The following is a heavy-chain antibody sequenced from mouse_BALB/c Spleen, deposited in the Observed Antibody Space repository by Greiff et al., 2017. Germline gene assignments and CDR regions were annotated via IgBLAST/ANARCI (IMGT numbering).Heavy chain of an antibody. CDR2: IDTSDSYT. V-gene: IGHV1-69*01. CDR1: GYTFTDYW. J-gene: IGHJ2*01. D-gene: IGHD1-1*01. Sequence: VQLQQSGAELVMPGASVKMSCKASGYTFTDYWMHWVKQRPGQGLEWIGAIDTSDSYTSYNQKFKGKATLTVDESSSTAYMQLSSLTSEDSAVYYCARGGTTVDYWGQGTTLTVSS. CDR3: ARGGTTVDY.